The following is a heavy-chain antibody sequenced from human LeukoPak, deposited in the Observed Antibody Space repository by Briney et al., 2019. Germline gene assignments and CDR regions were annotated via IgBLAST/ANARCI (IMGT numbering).Heavy chain of an antibody. V-gene: IGHV1-69*06. CDR1: GGTFSSYA. CDR2: IIPIFGTA. D-gene: IGHD3-9*01. J-gene: IGHJ5*02. Sequence: AASVKVSCKASGGTFSSYAISWVRQAPGQGLEWMGGIIPIFGTANYAQKFQGRVTITADKSTSTAYMELSSLRSEDTAVYYCARGCVDILTGCYWRGWFDPWGQGTLVTVSS. CDR3: ARGCVDILTGCYWRGWFDP.